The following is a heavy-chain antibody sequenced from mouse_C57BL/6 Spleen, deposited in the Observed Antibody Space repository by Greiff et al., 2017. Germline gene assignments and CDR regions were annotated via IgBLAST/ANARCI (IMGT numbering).Heavy chain of an antibody. J-gene: IGHJ3*01. D-gene: IGHD3-1*01. V-gene: IGHV1-61*01. CDR2: IYPSDSET. CDR1: GYTFTSYW. CDR3: AREGLARKGFAY. Sequence: VQLQQPGAELVRPGSSVKLSCKASGYTFTSYWMDWVKQRPGQGLEWIGNIYPSDSETHYNQKFKDKATLTVDKSSSTAYMQLSSLTSEDSAVYYCAREGLARKGFAYWGQGTLVTVSA.